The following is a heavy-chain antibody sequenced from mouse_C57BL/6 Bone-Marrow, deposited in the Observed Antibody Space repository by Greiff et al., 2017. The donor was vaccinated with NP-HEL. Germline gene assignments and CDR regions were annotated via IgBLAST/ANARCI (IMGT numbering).Heavy chain of an antibody. J-gene: IGHJ2*01. CDR3: THYYGSSFNFDY. Sequence: VQLKESGAELVRPGASVKLSCTASGFNIKDDYMHWVKQRPEQGLEWIGWIDPENGDTEYASKFQGKATITADTSSNTAYLQLSSLTSEDTAVYYCTHYYGSSFNFDYWGQGTTLTVSS. CDR2: IDPENGDT. V-gene: IGHV14-4*01. D-gene: IGHD1-1*01. CDR1: GFNIKDDY.